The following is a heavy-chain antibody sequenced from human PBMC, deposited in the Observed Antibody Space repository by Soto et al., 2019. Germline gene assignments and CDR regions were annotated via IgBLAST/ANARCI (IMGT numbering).Heavy chain of an antibody. CDR3: TRRYNWNDNYFGA. Sequence: QLQLQEAGPGLVTPSQALSLTCTVSGASISVHSYYLTWIRQPPGKGLELNGSSYYSGTTYFNPSIQSRATMSVDTSKRQFSLRLTSVTAADTAIYYCTRRYNWNDNYFGAWGTGGLVTVSS. CDR1: GASISVHSYY. V-gene: IGHV4-39*01. D-gene: IGHD1-20*01. J-gene: IGHJ5*02. CDR2: SYYSGTT.